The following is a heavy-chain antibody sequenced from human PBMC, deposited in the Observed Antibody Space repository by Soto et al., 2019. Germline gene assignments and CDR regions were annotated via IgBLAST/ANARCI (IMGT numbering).Heavy chain of an antibody. V-gene: IGHV3-21*01. J-gene: IGHJ6*02. CDR2: ISSRSTSI. D-gene: IGHD2-2*01. Sequence: VQLVESGGGLVNPGESLRLSCVGSGFTFSTYNMNWVRQAPGKGLEWVSSISSRSTSIDYADSVKGRFTISRDNAKNSLSLQMNSLRAEDTAVYYCARVRDAFGMDVWGLGTTVAVSS. CDR1: GFTFSTYN. CDR3: ARVRDAFGMDV.